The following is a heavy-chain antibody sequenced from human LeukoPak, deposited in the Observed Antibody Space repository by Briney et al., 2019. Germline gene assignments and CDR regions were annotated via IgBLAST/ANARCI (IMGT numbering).Heavy chain of an antibody. CDR1: GYSFTNYD. Sequence: ASVKVSCKASGYSFTNYDINWVRQATGQGVEWMGWMNPNSDNTIYAQKFQGRVTMTSDTSITTAYMELSSLRSEDTAVYYCARGNGYVEGAAAGTTVIDLCGQGTTVTVSS. CDR2: MNPNSDNT. V-gene: IGHV1-8*01. D-gene: IGHD6-13*01. J-gene: IGHJ6*02. CDR3: ARGNGYVEGAAAGTTVIDL.